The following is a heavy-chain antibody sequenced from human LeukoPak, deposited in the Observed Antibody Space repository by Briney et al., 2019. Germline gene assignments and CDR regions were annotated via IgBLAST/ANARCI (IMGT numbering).Heavy chain of an antibody. Sequence: PGGSLRLSCEASGFTFVTYWMSWVRQAPGKGLEWVASVKQDESQKYYVDSVKGRFTISRDNALKSLYLQMNSLRAEDTAVYYCARGSSWTYHAFIDYWGQGALVTVSS. V-gene: IGHV3-7*01. D-gene: IGHD3-3*02. J-gene: IGHJ4*02. CDR2: VKQDESQK. CDR1: GFTFVTYW. CDR3: ARGSSWTYHAFIDY.